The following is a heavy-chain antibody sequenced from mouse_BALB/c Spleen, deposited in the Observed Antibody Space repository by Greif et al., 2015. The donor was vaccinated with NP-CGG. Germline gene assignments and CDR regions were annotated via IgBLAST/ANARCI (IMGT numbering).Heavy chain of an antibody. D-gene: IGHD1-1*01. CDR3: AKNEGYYYGSSSWFAY. CDR2: IWRGGST. CDR1: GFSLTSYG. J-gene: IGHJ3*01. V-gene: IGHV2-5*01. Sequence: QVQLQQSGPGLVQPSQSLSITCTVSGFSLTSYGVHWVRQSPGKGLEWLGVIWRGGSTDYNAAFMSRLSITKDNSKSQVFFKMNSLQADDTAIYYCAKNEGYYYGSSSWFAYWGQGTLVTVSA.